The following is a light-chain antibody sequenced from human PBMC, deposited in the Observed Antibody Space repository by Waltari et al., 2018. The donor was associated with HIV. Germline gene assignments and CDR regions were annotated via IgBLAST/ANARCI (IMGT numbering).Light chain of an antibody. J-gene: IGLJ3*02. V-gene: IGLV1-51*01. CDR2: DNN. CDR1: ASNIGKNY. CDR3: GTWDSSVSAGV. Sequence: QSVLTQPPSLSAAPGQKVTISCSGRASNIGKNYVSWYQQLPETAPKLIIYDNNKRPSGIPDRFSGSKSGTSATLAITGLRTGDEADYYCGTWDSSVSAGVFGGGTKLTVL.